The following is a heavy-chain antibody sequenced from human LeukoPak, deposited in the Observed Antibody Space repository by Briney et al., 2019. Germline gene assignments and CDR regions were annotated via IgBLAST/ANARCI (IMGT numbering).Heavy chain of an antibody. CDR3: ARNENSGWGYFDY. CDR1: RFTFNSYA. V-gene: IGHV3-23*01. J-gene: IGHJ4*02. Sequence: GGSLRLSCAASRFTFNSYAMSWVRQAPGKGLEWVSVIGGSNGITFYVGFVKGRFTISRDNSKDTLYLQMNSLRAEDTAVYYCARNENSGWGYFDYWGQGTLVTVSS. CDR2: IGGSNGIT. D-gene: IGHD5-12*01.